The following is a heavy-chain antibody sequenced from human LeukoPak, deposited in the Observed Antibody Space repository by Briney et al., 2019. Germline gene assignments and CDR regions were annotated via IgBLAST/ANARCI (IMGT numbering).Heavy chain of an antibody. Sequence: GGSLRLSCAASGFTFTSYGMHWVRQAPGKALEWVAVIWLDGGNKYYADSVKGRFTISRDNSKNTLYLQMNSLRAEDTAVYYCARDSTYGSGNFDYWGQGTLVTVSS. V-gene: IGHV3-33*01. CDR1: GFTFTSYG. CDR3: ARDSTYGSGNFDY. CDR2: IWLDGGNK. J-gene: IGHJ4*02. D-gene: IGHD3-10*01.